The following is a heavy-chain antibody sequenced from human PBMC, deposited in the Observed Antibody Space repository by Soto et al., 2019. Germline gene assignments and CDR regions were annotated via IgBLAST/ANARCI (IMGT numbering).Heavy chain of an antibody. J-gene: IGHJ4*02. D-gene: IGHD2-8*01. CDR1: GFTFSSYW. Sequence: GGSLRLSCAASGFTFSSYWMSWVRQAPGKGLEWVANIKQDGSEKYYVDSVKGRFTISRDNAKNSLYLQMDSLRAEDTAVYYCARAMKDGVTDYWGQGTLVTVSS. CDR3: ARAMKDGVTDY. CDR2: IKQDGSEK. V-gene: IGHV3-7*01.